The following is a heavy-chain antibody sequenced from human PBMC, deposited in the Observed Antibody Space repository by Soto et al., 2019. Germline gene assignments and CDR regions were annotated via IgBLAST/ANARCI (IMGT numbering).Heavy chain of an antibody. D-gene: IGHD3-9*01. J-gene: IGHJ5*01. CDR3: AHRQLVTFFGWVTQTDAWFDS. Sequence: QITLKESGPTLVNPTQTLTLTCTFSGFSLSTSGAAVGWIRQPPGKALEWLALVYWDDDKRYSPSIKNRVTITKESSKNQVVLTLTIADPVDTATYYYAHRQLVTFFGWVTQTDAWFDSWGQGTLVTVPS. CDR1: GFSLSTSGAA. CDR2: VYWDDDK. V-gene: IGHV2-5*02.